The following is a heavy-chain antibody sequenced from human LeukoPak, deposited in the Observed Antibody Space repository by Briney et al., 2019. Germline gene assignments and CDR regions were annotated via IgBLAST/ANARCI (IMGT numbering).Heavy chain of an antibody. CDR3: ARTAAYGSNDY. V-gene: IGHV4-59*01. CDR1: GGSISNYY. D-gene: IGHD4-17*01. Sequence: SETLSLTCTVSGGSISNYYWTWIRQPPGKGLEWIGYIYYSGSTKYNPSLKSRVTISVDTSKNQFSLNLSSVTTADTAVYYCARTAAYGSNDYWGQGTLVTVSS. CDR2: IYYSGST. J-gene: IGHJ4*02.